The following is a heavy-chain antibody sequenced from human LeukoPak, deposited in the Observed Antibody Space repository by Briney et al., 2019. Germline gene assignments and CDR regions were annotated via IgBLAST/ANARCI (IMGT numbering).Heavy chain of an antibody. CDR1: GYTFTSYY. D-gene: IGHD5-24*01. CDR3: ARFYGRDGYNYFDH. Sequence: VSVKVSCKASGYTFTSYYMHWVRQAPGQGLEWMGIINPSGGSTAYAQKFQGRVTMTRDTSTTTVHMELSSLRSEDTAVYYCARFYGRDGYNYFDHWGQGTLVTVSS. J-gene: IGHJ4*02. V-gene: IGHV1-46*01. CDR2: INPSGGST.